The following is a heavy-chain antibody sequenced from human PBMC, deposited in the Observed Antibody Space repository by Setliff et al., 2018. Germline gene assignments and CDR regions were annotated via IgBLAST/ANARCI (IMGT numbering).Heavy chain of an antibody. CDR2: INPHGSEK. CDR3: FGAGTCSY. D-gene: IGHD3-10*01. V-gene: IGHV3-7*01. Sequence: CTASGLSYINDWVSWVRQAPGKGLEWLASINPHGSEKYYADSVKGRFTISRDNAKNSLSLQMNSLRTEDTAVYYCFGAGTCSYWGQGTLVTVSS. CDR1: GLSYINDW. J-gene: IGHJ4*02.